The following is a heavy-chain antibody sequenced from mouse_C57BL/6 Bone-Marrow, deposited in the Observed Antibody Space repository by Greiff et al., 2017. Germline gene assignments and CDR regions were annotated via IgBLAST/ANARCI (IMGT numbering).Heavy chain of an antibody. V-gene: IGHV1-72*01. CDR1: GYTFTSYW. J-gene: IGHJ1*03. Sequence: QVQLQQPGAELVKPGASVKLSCKASGYTFTSYWMHWVKQRPGRGLEWIGRIDPNRGGTKYNEKFKSKATLTVDKPSSTAYMQLSSLTSEDSAVYYCAKVAARNWYFDVWGTGTTVTVSS. D-gene: IGHD1-1*02. CDR2: IDPNRGGT. CDR3: AKVAARNWYFDV.